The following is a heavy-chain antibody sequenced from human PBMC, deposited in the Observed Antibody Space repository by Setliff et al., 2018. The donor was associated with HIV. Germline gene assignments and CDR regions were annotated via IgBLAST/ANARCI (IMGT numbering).Heavy chain of an antibody. CDR1: GYTFISYY. CDR3: AREPGTWELRRFYYMDV. Sequence: VASVKVSCKASGYTFISYYMHWVRQAPGQGLEWMGVINPSGGSSTYAQKFQGRVTMTRDTSTTTVYMEVSSLRSEDTAVYYCAREPGTWELRRFYYMDVWGKGTTVTVSS. CDR2: INPSGGSS. J-gene: IGHJ6*03. V-gene: IGHV1-46*01. D-gene: IGHD1-26*01.